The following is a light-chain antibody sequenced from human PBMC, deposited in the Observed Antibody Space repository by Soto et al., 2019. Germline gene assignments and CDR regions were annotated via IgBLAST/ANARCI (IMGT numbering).Light chain of an antibody. Sequence: DIVMTQSPDSLAVSLGERATINCKSSQSVLFSSNNKNYLAWYQQKPGQPPKLLIYWASTRDSGVPDRFSGXGSRTDXXXTXXXLQAEDVAVYYCHQYLSTPDTFGQGTKLEIK. CDR1: QSVLFSSNNKNY. CDR3: HQYLSTPDT. V-gene: IGKV4-1*01. CDR2: WAS. J-gene: IGKJ2*01.